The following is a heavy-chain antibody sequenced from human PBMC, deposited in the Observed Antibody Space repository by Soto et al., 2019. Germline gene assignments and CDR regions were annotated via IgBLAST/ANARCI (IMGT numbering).Heavy chain of an antibody. Sequence: GGSLRLSCAASEFTFSSYSMNWVRQAPGKGLEWVSYISSSSSTIYYADSVKGRFTISRDNAKNSLYLQMNSLRAEDTAVYYCARGLGYCSGGSCYPLLDAFDIWGQGTMVTVSS. CDR1: EFTFSSYS. J-gene: IGHJ3*02. CDR3: ARGLGYCSGGSCYPLLDAFDI. D-gene: IGHD2-15*01. CDR2: ISSSSSTI. V-gene: IGHV3-48*01.